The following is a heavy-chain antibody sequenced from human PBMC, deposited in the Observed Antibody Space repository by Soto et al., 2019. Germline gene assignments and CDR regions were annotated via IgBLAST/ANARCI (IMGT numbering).Heavy chain of an antibody. V-gene: IGHV3-9*01. D-gene: IGHD6-6*01. J-gene: IGHJ4*02. CDR1: GFTFDDYA. CDR3: AKDTAESSSSSIDQ. CDR2: ISWNSGSI. Sequence: EVQLVESGGGLVQPGRSLRLSCAASGFTFDDYAMHWVRQAPGKGLEWVSGISWNSGSIGYANSVKGRFTISRDNAKNYLYLQMNSLRAEGTAVYYFAKDTAESSSSSIDQWGQGTLVTVSS.